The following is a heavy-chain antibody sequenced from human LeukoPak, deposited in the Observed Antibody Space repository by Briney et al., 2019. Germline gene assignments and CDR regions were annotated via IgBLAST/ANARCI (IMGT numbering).Heavy chain of an antibody. CDR2: INTNTGNP. CDR3: ARVRSGWPHDAFDI. V-gene: IGHV7-4-1*02. D-gene: IGHD6-19*01. J-gene: IGHJ3*02. CDR1: GYTFTSYA. Sequence: ASVKVSCKASGYTFTSYAMSWVRQAPGQGLEWMGWINTNTGNPTYAQGFTGRFVFSLDTSVSTAYLQISSLKAEDTAVYYCARVRSGWPHDAFDIWGQGTMVTVSS.